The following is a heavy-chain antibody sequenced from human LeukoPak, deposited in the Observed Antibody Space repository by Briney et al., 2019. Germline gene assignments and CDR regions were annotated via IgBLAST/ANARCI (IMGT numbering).Heavy chain of an antibody. V-gene: IGHV5-51*01. CDR1: GYSFTSYW. D-gene: IGHD2-2*01. J-gene: IGHJ4*02. CDR3: ARRKGCSSTSCPPDY. Sequence: GESLKISCKGSGYSFTSYWIGWVRQMPGKGLEGMGIIYPGDSDTRYSPSFQGQVTMSADKSINTAYLQWSSLKASDTAMYYCARRKGCSSTSCPPDYWGQGTLVTVSS. CDR2: IYPGDSDT.